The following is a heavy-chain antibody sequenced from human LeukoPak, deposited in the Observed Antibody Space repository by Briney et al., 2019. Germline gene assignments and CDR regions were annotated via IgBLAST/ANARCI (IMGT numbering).Heavy chain of an antibody. CDR3: AKDPITMIVVVPDY. Sequence: GGSLRLSCAASGLTFSSYAMSWVRQAPWKGLEWVSAISGSGGSTYYADSVKGRFTISRDNSKNTLYLQMNSLRAEDTAVYYCAKDPITMIVVVPDYWGQGTLVTVSS. D-gene: IGHD3-22*01. CDR2: ISGSGGST. J-gene: IGHJ4*02. CDR1: GLTFSSYA. V-gene: IGHV3-23*01.